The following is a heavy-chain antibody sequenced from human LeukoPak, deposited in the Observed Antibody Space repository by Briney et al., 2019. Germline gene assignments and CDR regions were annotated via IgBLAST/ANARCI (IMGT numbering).Heavy chain of an antibody. CDR3: AREGAAGRMRDYYYGMDV. Sequence: GGSLRLSCAASGFTFSSYSMNWVRQAPGKGLEWVSSISSSSSYIYYADSVKGRFTISRDNAKNSLYLQMNTLSAEDTAVYYCAREGAAGRMRDYYYGMDVWGQGTTVTVSS. D-gene: IGHD6-19*01. CDR2: ISSSSSYI. J-gene: IGHJ6*02. CDR1: GFTFSSYS. V-gene: IGHV3-21*01.